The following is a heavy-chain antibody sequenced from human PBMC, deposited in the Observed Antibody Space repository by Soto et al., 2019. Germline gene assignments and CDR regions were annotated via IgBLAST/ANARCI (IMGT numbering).Heavy chain of an antibody. J-gene: IGHJ3*02. CDR1: GGTFSSYA. CDR3: ARDGPSSGWYPHAFDI. Sequence: QVQLVQSGAEVKKPGSSVKVSCKASGGTFSSYATSWVRQAPGQGLGWRGGTIPIFGKANYAHKCQGRVPITPDEATSTAYMELSSLRSEDTAVYYCARDGPSSGWYPHAFDIWGQGTMVTVSS. D-gene: IGHD6-19*01. V-gene: IGHV1-69*01. CDR2: TIPIFGKA.